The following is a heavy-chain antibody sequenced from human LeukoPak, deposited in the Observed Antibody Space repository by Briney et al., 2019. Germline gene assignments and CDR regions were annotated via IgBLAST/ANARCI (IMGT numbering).Heavy chain of an antibody. J-gene: IGHJ3*02. CDR1: GFSVSSNY. Sequence: EGSLRLSCAASGFSVSSNYMSWVRQAPGKGLEWVSVIYSGDNTYYADSVKGRFTISRHHSENTLSLQMNSLRAEDTAVYYCARDRGDGYCSGTSCHHAFDIWGRGTMVTVAS. CDR2: IYSGDNT. V-gene: IGHV3-53*04. D-gene: IGHD2-2*01. CDR3: ARDRGDGYCSGTSCHHAFDI.